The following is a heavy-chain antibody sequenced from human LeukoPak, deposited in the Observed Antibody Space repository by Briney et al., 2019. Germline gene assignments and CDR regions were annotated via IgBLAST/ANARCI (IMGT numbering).Heavy chain of an antibody. CDR1: GYTFTSYD. J-gene: IGHJ4*02. CDR2: INPNSGGT. Sequence: ASVKVSCEASGYTFTSYDINWVRQATGQGLEWMGWINPNSGGTNYAQKFQGRVTMTRDTSISTAYMELSRLRSDDTAVYYCARDGGGYYDFWSGYSEFDYWGQGTLVTVSS. V-gene: IGHV1-2*02. CDR3: ARDGGGYYDFWSGYSEFDY. D-gene: IGHD3-3*01.